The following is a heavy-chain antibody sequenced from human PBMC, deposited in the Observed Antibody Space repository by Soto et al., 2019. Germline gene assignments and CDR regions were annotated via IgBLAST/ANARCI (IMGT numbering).Heavy chain of an antibody. D-gene: IGHD3-3*01. Sequence: PSETLSLTCTVSGGSISSGGYYWSWIRQHPGKGLEWIGYVYYSGSTYYNPSLKSRVTISVDTSKNQFSLKLSSVTAADTAVYYCARALTIFGVVIAIRFVPWGQGTLVTVSS. J-gene: IGHJ5*02. CDR1: GGSISSGGYY. CDR3: ARALTIFGVVIAIRFVP. CDR2: VYYSGST. V-gene: IGHV4-31*03.